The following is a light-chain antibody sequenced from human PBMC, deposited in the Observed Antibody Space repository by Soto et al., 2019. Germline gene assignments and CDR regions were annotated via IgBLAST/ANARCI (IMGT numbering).Light chain of an antibody. J-gene: IGKJ5*01. CDR2: KAS. Sequence: DIQMTQSPPTLSASVGDRVAITCRASQSISTWLAWYQQKPGKAPKLLVYKASSLERGVPSRFSGSGSGTEFTLTIAGLQPDDFATYDCQQYNNYSPVTFGQGTRLEIK. CDR3: QQYNNYSPVT. CDR1: QSISTW. V-gene: IGKV1-5*03.